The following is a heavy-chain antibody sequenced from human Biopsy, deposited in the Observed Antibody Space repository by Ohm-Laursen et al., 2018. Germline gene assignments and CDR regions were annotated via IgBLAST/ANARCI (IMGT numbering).Heavy chain of an antibody. V-gene: IGHV4-59*01. CDR2: VYNGGIT. CDR3: ARTPRDSFWSGSYKRGLWFDP. J-gene: IGHJ5*02. D-gene: IGHD3-3*01. CDR1: GGSIISYY. Sequence: SETLSLTCSVSGGSIISYYWTWIRQPPGKGLEWIGHVYNGGITNYNPSLKSRVTISKDTSKNQFSLQVNSVTAADTAVHYCARTPRDSFWSGSYKRGLWFDPWGQGTLVIVSS.